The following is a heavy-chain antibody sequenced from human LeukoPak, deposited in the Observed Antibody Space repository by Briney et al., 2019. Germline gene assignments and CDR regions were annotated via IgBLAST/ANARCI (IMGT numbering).Heavy chain of an antibody. V-gene: IGHV1-2*02. Sequence: ASVKVSCKASGYTFTGYFIHWVRQAPGQGLEWMGWINPNSGGTNYAQKFQGRVTMTRDTSISTAYMELSRLRSDDTAVYYCARASVLRGGWTPSDYWGQGTLVTVSS. CDR1: GYTFTGYF. J-gene: IGHJ4*02. D-gene: IGHD6-19*01. CDR2: INPNSGGT. CDR3: ARASVLRGGWTPSDY.